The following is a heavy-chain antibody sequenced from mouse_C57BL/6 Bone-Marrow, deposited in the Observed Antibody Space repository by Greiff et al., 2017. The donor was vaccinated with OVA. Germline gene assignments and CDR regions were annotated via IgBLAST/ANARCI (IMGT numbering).Heavy chain of an antibody. Sequence: EVMLVESGGGLVQPGGSLKLSCAASGFTFSDYYMYWVRQTPEKRLEWVAYISNGGGSTYYPDTVKGRFTISRDNAKNTLYLQMSRLKSEDTAMYYCARLYYYGSSPLAMDYWGQGTSVTVSS. D-gene: IGHD1-1*01. V-gene: IGHV5-12*01. CDR3: ARLYYYGSSPLAMDY. CDR1: GFTFSDYY. J-gene: IGHJ4*01. CDR2: ISNGGGST.